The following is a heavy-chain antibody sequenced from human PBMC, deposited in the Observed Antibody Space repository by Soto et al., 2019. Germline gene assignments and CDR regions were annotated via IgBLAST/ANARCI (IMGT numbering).Heavy chain of an antibody. CDR2: ISGSGGST. Sequence: GGSLRLSCAASGFTFSSYAMSWVRQAPGKGLEWVSAISGSGGSTYYADSVKGRFTISRDNSKNTLYLQMNSLRAEDTAVYYCVKEGDIVVVPAATAGLYFDYWGQGTLVTVSS. V-gene: IGHV3-23*01. J-gene: IGHJ4*02. CDR1: GFTFSSYA. D-gene: IGHD2-2*01. CDR3: VKEGDIVVVPAATAGLYFDY.